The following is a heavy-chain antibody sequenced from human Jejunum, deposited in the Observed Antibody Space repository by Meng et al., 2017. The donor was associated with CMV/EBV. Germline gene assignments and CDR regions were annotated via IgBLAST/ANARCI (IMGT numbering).Heavy chain of an antibody. D-gene: IGHD6-13*01. V-gene: IGHV1-2*02. CDR3: ARGDSSSWYNFDY. J-gene: IGHJ4*02. Sequence: ASGYIFTGHYRHWVRQTPGQGLEWMRWINPNSGDTNYAQNFQGRVTMTRDTSISTAYMDVGRLKSDDTAVYYCARGDSSSWYNFDYWGQGTLVTVSS. CDR1: GYIFTGHY. CDR2: INPNSGDT.